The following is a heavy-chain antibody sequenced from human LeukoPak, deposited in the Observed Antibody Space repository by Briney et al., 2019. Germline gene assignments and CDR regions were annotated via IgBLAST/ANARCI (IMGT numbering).Heavy chain of an antibody. CDR1: GFTFSYA. CDR3: AKESSGSQGGFDY. CDR2: ISGSGGST. J-gene: IGHJ4*02. D-gene: IGHD1-26*01. Sequence: PGGSLRLSCAASGFTFSYAMSWVRQAPGKGLEWVSAISGSGGSTYYADSVKGRFTISRDNSKNTLYLQMNSLRAEDTVVYYCAKESSGSQGGFDYWGQGTLVTVSS. V-gene: IGHV3-23*01.